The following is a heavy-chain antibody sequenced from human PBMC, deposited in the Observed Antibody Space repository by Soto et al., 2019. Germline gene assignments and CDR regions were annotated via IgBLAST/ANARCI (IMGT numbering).Heavy chain of an antibody. CDR2: VYSGAST. CDR1: GFTVSNSY. D-gene: IGHD3-3*01. J-gene: IGHJ5*02. Sequence: EVQLVESGGGLVQPGGSLRLSCAASGFTVSNSYMSWIRQAPGKGLEWLSIVYSGASTYYAGYVKGRFTISRDSSKNTIYLQMNSLGADDTAVYYCVRDRFTIFGVAENRFDPWGQGTLVTVSS. CDR3: VRDRFTIFGVAENRFDP. V-gene: IGHV3-66*01.